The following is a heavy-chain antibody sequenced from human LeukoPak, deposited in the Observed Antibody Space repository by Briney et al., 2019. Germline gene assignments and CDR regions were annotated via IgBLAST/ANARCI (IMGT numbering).Heavy chain of an antibody. J-gene: IGHJ5*02. V-gene: IGHV3-23*01. D-gene: IGHD2-15*01. CDR2: ISGSGGRT. CDR1: GFTFSNYD. Sequence: GGSLRLSCAASGFTFSNYDMSWVRQAPGKGLEWVSAISGSGGRTYYADSVKGRFTISRDNSKNTLYLQMNSLRAEDTAVYYCAKDSSVVVAADWFDPGGQGTLVTVSS. CDR3: AKDSSVVVAADWFDP.